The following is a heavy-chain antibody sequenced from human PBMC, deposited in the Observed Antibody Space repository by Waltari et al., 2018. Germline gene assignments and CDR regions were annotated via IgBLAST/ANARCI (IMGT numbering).Heavy chain of an antibody. J-gene: IGHJ6*02. V-gene: IGHV4-34*01. CDR3: ARGQRDYQYLWSGYPYSYYYCGMDV. Sequence: QVQLQQWGAGRLKPSGTLSLTCAVYGGSFSGYYCSWIRQPPGNGLAWIREIKHSGRTNYNPGNRNTVTTPIDTSRVPISMKTASGTAAKAAVNYCARGQRDYQYLWSGYPYSYYYCGMDVWGQGTTVTVSS. CDR2: IKHSGRT. CDR1: GGSFSGYY. D-gene: IGHD3-3*01.